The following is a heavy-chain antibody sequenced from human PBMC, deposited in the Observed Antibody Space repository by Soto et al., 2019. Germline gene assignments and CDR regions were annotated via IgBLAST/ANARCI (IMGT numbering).Heavy chain of an antibody. CDR2: ISSSSSTI. J-gene: IGHJ4*02. Sequence: GGSLRLSCAASGFTFSSYSMNWVRQAPGKGLEWVSYISSSSSTIYYADSVKGRFTISRDNAKNSLYLQLNSLRDEDTAVYYCARVQNGWYGNFDYWGQGTLVTVSS. CDR1: GFTFSSYS. CDR3: ARVQNGWYGNFDY. D-gene: IGHD6-19*01. V-gene: IGHV3-48*02.